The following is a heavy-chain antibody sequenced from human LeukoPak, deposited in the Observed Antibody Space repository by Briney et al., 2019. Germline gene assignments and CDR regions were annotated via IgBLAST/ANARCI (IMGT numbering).Heavy chain of an antibody. CDR1: GGTFSSYA. J-gene: IGHJ6*03. CDR3: ARIPLITGTTRYYYYMDV. Sequence: ASVKVSCKASGGTFSSYAISWVRQAPGQGLEWMGGIIPIFGTANYAQKFQGRVTITADESTSTAYMELSSLSSEDTAVYYCARIPLITGTTRYYYYMDVWGKGTTVTISS. V-gene: IGHV1-69*13. CDR2: IIPIFGTA. D-gene: IGHD1-20*01.